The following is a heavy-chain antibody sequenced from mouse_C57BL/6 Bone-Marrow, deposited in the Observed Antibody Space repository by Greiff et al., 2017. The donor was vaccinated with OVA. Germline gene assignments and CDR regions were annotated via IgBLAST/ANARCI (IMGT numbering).Heavy chain of an antibody. J-gene: IGHJ1*03. Sequence: DVQLQESGPVLVKPGASVKMSCKASGYTFTDYYMNWVKQSHGKSLEWIGVINPYNGGTSYNQKFKGKATLTVDKSSSTAYMELNSLTSEDSAVYYCARGGFYYGYWYFDVWGTGTTVTVSS. V-gene: IGHV1-19*01. D-gene: IGHD1-1*01. CDR2: INPYNGGT. CDR1: GYTFTDYY. CDR3: ARGGFYYGYWYFDV.